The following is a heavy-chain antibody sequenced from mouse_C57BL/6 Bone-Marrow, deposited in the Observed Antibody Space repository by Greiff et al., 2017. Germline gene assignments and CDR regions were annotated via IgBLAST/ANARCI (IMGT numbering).Heavy chain of an antibody. CDR1: GYTFTDYN. Sequence: EVKLMESGPELVKPGASVKMSCKASGYTFTDYNMHWVKQSHGKSLEWIGNINPNNGGTSYNQKFKGKATLTVNKSSSTAYMELRSLTSEDSAVYYCARYPVTYYGSPFAYWGQGTLVTVSA. J-gene: IGHJ3*01. D-gene: IGHD1-1*01. CDR3: ARYPVTYYGSPFAY. V-gene: IGHV1-22*01. CDR2: INPNNGGT.